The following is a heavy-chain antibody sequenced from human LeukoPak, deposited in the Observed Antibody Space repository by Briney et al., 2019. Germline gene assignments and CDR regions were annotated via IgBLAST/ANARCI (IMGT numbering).Heavy chain of an antibody. Sequence: SVKVSCKASGGSFGNYAISWVRQAPGQGLEWMGGIIPILGSATYAQHFQGRVTITMDESTTTAYMGLCSLRPGDTAVFYCARGERAIPIYYWGQGTLVTVSP. CDR3: ARGERAIPIYY. CDR1: GGSFGNYA. D-gene: IGHD3-10*01. CDR2: IIPILGSA. J-gene: IGHJ4*02. V-gene: IGHV1-69*05.